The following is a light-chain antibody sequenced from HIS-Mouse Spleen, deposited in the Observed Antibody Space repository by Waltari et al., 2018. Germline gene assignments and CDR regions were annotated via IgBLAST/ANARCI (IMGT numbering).Light chain of an antibody. CDR3: SSYAGSNNYV. V-gene: IGLV2-8*01. CDR2: EVS. J-gene: IGLJ1*01. CDR1: SSDVGGYNY. Sequence: QSALTQPASVSGSPGQSVTISCTGTSSDVGGYNYVSWYQQHPGKAPKLMIYEVSTRPSGVPYRFSGSKSGNTASLTVSGLQAEDEADYYCSSYAGSNNYVFGTGTKVTVL.